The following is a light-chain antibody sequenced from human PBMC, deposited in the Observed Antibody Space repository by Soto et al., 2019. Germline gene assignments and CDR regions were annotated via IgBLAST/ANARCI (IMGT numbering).Light chain of an antibody. Sequence: QSVLTQPASVSGSPGQSITISCTGTSSDVGGYNYVSWYQQHPGKAPKLMIYEVSNRPSGVSNRFSGSKSGNTASLTISGIQAEEEADYYCSSYEGSSPLDVFGTGTKVTV. CDR3: SSYEGSSPLDV. CDR2: EVS. CDR1: SSDVGGYNY. J-gene: IGLJ1*01. V-gene: IGLV2-14*01.